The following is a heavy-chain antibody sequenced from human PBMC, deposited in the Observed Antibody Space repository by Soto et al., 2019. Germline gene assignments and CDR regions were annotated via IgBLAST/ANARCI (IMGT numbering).Heavy chain of an antibody. CDR2: ITPMFGRA. V-gene: IGHV1-69*01. CDR1: GGTFSTHA. Sequence: QVQLVQSGAEVKKPGSSVKVSCEASGGTFSTHAINWVRQAPGQGLEWMGGITPMFGRATYAQKFQGRVWIAAHESTSTVYMDLRSPRSEDTAAYYCAREATHFAYTSSHYGMDVWCQGTAVTVSS. D-gene: IGHD6-6*01. J-gene: IGHJ6*01. CDR3: AREATHFAYTSSHYGMDV.